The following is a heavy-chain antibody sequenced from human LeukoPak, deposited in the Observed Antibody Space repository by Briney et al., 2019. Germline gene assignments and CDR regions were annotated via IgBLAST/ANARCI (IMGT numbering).Heavy chain of an antibody. D-gene: IGHD6-19*01. J-gene: IGHJ4*02. V-gene: IGHV4-34*01. CDR1: GGSFSGYY. CDR2: INHSGST. Sequence: SETLSLTCAVYGGSFSGYYWSWIRQPPGKGREGIGEINHSGSTNYNPSPKSRVTVSVDTSKNQFSLKLSSVTAADTAVYYCARGAIIAVAGTYFDYWGQGTLVTVSS. CDR3: ARGAIIAVAGTYFDY.